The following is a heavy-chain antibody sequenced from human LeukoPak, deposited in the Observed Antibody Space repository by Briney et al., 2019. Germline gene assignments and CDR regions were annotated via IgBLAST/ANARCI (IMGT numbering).Heavy chain of an antibody. CDR3: ATNTSNGDRYFDY. J-gene: IGHJ4*02. CDR2: ISPTTGTT. Sequence: GGALRLSCAASGFPFSSYARSWIRQAPGKGLEWLSAISPTTGTTFYADSVKGRFTISRDNSRGTLYLQMNGLRAEDTAKYYCATNTSNGDRYFDYWGQGALLTVSS. CDR1: GFPFSSYA. V-gene: IGHV3-23*01. D-gene: IGHD4-17*01.